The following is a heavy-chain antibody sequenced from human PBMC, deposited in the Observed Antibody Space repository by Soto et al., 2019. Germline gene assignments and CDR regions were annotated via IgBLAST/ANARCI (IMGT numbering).Heavy chain of an antibody. CDR3: ARNQAGTVFVLPTHFYYMDA. Sequence: SETLSLTCTILCVSIRGFCCSWIRQAPRKGLGWRGYTEYTGRTDNKPTLKSRVSKSVDTSKNKFSLELTSVTAADTAVYYCARNQAGTVFVLPTHFYYMDAWGKGTTVTVSS. J-gene: IGHJ6*03. V-gene: IGHV4-59*12. CDR2: TEYTGRT. D-gene: IGHD2-8*02. CDR1: CVSIRGFC.